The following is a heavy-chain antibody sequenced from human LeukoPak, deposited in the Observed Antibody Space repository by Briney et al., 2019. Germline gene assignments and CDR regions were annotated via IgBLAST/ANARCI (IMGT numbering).Heavy chain of an antibody. CDR3: ARHRTASDY. Sequence: GGSLRLSCVGSGFTFSTYTMTWVRQAPGKGLEWVSCITTGSTYIYYADSVKGRFTISRDNAKNSLYLQMTSLRAEDTAVYYCARHRTASDYWGQGTLVTVSS. CDR2: ITTGSTYI. V-gene: IGHV3-21*01. CDR1: GFTFSTYT. J-gene: IGHJ4*02. D-gene: IGHD3-16*02.